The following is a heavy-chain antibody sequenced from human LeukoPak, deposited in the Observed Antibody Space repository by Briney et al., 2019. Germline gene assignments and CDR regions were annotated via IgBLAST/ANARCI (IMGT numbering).Heavy chain of an antibody. D-gene: IGHD5-18*01. CDR1: GYNFRNYG. V-gene: IGHV1-18*01. J-gene: IGHJ3*02. Sequence: GASVKVSCKASGYNFRNYGIGWMRQAPRQGLEWMGWITAGNGNTNYAQKVQGRVTMTTDTPTSTAYMELRSLRSDDTAVYFCARDSARGYSYGYNAFDIWGQGTMVTVSS. CDR2: ITAGNGNT. CDR3: ARDSARGYSYGYNAFDI.